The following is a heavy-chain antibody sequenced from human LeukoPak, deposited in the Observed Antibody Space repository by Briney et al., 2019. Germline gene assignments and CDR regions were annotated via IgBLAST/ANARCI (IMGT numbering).Heavy chain of an antibody. CDR2: IGFNGGST. V-gene: IGHV3-64*02. CDR1: GFIFSDYA. D-gene: IGHD3-22*01. J-gene: IGHJ3*02. CDR3: ARYSRVHSGYDI. Sequence: PGGSLRLSCAASGFIFSDYAMHWVRQAPGRGLEYVSAIGFNGGSTYYADSVKGRFTISRDNSKNTIYLQMGSLRPEDMAVYYCARYSRVHSGYDIWGQGTVVTVSS.